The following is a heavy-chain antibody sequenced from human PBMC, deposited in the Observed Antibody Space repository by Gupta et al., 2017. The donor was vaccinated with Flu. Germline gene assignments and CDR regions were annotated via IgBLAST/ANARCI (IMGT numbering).Heavy chain of an antibody. Sequence: EVQLLESGGGLIQPGGSLRLSCVASGFSFGSYVMTWVRQSPGKGLEWVSGISVSDGRDFYADSVKGRFTISRDDSKSTLYLQMNSLRAEDTAIYYCARAVTGTLYSSGSGGYSLTYYFAHWGQGTLVAVSS. CDR2: ISVSDGRD. J-gene: IGHJ4*02. V-gene: IGHV3-23*01. D-gene: IGHD6-19*01. CDR1: GFSFGSYV. CDR3: ARAVTGTLYSSGSGGYSLTYYFAH.